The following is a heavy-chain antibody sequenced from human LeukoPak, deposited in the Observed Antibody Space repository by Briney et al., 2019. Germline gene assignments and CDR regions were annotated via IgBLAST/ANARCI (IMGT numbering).Heavy chain of an antibody. CDR3: ARMDAGKNYYYYGMDV. V-gene: IGHV1-2*06. Sequence: ASVKVSCKASGYTFTGYYMHWVRQAPGQGLEWMGRINPNSGGTNYAQKFQGRVTMTRDTSISTAYMEPSRLRSDDTAVYYCARMDAGKNYYYYGMDVWGQGTTVTVSS. D-gene: IGHD3-10*01. CDR1: GYTFTGYY. CDR2: INPNSGGT. J-gene: IGHJ6*02.